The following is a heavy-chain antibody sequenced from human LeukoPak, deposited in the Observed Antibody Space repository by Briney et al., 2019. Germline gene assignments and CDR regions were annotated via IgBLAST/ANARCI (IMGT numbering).Heavy chain of an antibody. J-gene: IGHJ4*02. CDR3: ARGVFDGSYFAC. CDR2: VNPCGNT. V-gene: IGHV4-34*01. D-gene: IGHD1-26*01. CDR1: VGSFSGYD. Sequence: SETLSLTCAVHVGSFSGYDRHWIRQPPGKGLEWLGEVNPCGNTNYNPSLKSRVTLSVDTSKNQFSLNLSSVTAADTAVYNCARGVFDGSYFACWGQGTLVTVSS.